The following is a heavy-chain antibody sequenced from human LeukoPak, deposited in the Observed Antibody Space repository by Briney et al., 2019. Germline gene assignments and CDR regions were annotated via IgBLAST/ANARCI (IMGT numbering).Heavy chain of an antibody. CDR3: AKARTVVAATLFDY. J-gene: IGHJ4*02. Sequence: PGGSLRLSCAASGFTFSNYAMSWVRQAPGKGLEWVSSISGSGGNTYYADSVKGRFTISRDNSKNTLYLQMNSLRAEDTAVYYCAKARTVVAATLFDYWGQGTLVTVSS. D-gene: IGHD2-15*01. CDR1: GFTFSNYA. CDR2: ISGSGGNT. V-gene: IGHV3-23*01.